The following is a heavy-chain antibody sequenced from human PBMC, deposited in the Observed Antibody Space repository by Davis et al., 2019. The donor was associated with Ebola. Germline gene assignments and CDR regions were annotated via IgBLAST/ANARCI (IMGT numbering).Heavy chain of an antibody. J-gene: IGHJ5*02. V-gene: IGHV3-48*01. CDR3: TRGLKTTVTGGAFDP. CDR2: ISSSSSTI. Sequence: GESLKISCAASGFTFSSYSMNWVRQAPGKGLEWVSYISSSSSTIYYADSVKGRFTISRDNAKNSLYLQMNSLKTEDTAVYYCTRGLKTTVTGGAFDPWGQGTLVTVSS. CDR1: GFTFSSYS. D-gene: IGHD4-17*01.